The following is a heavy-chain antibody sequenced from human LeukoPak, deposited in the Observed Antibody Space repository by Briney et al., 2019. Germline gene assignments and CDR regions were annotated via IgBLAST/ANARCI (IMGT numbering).Heavy chain of an antibody. CDR2: IYYSGST. V-gene: IGHV4-59*08. D-gene: IGHD4-23*01. CDR1: GGSISKFY. J-gene: IGHJ4*02. CDR3: ARHSGYGGNPSLRVDY. Sequence: TSETLSLTCTVSGGSISKFYWSWIRQPPGKGLEWIGYIYYSGSTNYNPSLKSRVTISVDTSKNQFSLKLSFVTAADTAVYYCARHSGYGGNPSLRVDYWGQGTLVTVSS.